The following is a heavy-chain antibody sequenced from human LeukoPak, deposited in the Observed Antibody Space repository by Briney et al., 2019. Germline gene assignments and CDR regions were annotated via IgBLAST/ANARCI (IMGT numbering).Heavy chain of an antibody. Sequence: GGSLRLSCAASGFTFSSYTMSWVRQAPGRGLEWVSAISGSGGSTYYADSVKGRFTISRGNFKHTLYLQMNSLRAEDTAVYYCARSGSGSYFLDYWGQGTLVTVSS. J-gene: IGHJ4*02. D-gene: IGHD3-10*01. CDR1: GFTFSSYT. CDR2: ISGSGGST. CDR3: ARSGSGSYFLDY. V-gene: IGHV3-23*01.